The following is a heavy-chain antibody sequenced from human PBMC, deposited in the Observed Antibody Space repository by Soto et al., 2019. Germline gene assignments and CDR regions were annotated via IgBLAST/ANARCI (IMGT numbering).Heavy chain of an antibody. J-gene: IGHJ1*01. V-gene: IGHV3-21*01. CDR3: ARDTENHYYDSHHFQN. CDR2: ITSTSSYI. D-gene: IGHD3-22*01. CDR1: GFIFSNFC. Sequence: XGSLRLTCAASGFIFSNFCMNWVRQAPGKGLEWVSSITSTSSYIYYADSVKGRFTISRDNAKNSLYLQMNSLRAEDTAVYYCARDTENHYYDSHHFQNWGQGTLVTVSS.